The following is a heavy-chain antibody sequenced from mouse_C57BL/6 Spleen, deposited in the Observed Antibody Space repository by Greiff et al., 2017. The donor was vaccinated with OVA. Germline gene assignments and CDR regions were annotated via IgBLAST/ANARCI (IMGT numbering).Heavy chain of an antibody. J-gene: IGHJ4*01. CDR1: GYAFSSYW. V-gene: IGHV1-80*01. CDR3: ARVPYYYGSSYYYAMDY. CDR2: IYPGDGDT. D-gene: IGHD1-1*01. Sequence: VQLQESGAELVKPGASVKISCKASGYAFSSYWMNWVKQRPGKGLEWIGQIYPGDGDTNYNGKFKGKATLTADKSSSTAYMQLSSLTSEDSAVYFCARVPYYYGSSYYYAMDYWGQGTSVTVSS.